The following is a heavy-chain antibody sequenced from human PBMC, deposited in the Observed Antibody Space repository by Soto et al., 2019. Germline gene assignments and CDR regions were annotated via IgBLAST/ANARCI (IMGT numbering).Heavy chain of an antibody. CDR1: GGTFSSYA. CDR3: AREARIAAAGTDDYYYYGKDV. Sequence: SVKVSCKASGGTFSSYAISWVRQAPGQGLEWMGGIIPIFGTANYAQKFQGRVTITADESTSTAYMELSSLRSEDTAVYYCAREARIAAAGTDDYYYYGKDVWGQGTTVTVSS. V-gene: IGHV1-69*13. CDR2: IIPIFGTA. D-gene: IGHD6-13*01. J-gene: IGHJ6*02.